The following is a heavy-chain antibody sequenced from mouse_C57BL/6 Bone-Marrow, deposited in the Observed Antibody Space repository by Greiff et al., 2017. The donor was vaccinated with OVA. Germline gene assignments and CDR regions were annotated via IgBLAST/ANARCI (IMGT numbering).Heavy chain of an antibody. Sequence: VKLMESGPGLVKPSQSLFLTCSITGFPITSGYYWIWIRQSPGKPLEWMGYITHSGETFYNPSLQSPISITRETSKNQFFLQLNSVTTEDTAMYYCAGVPYSNYDYWGQGTTLTVSS. D-gene: IGHD2-5*01. CDR1: GFPITSGYY. V-gene: IGHV12-3*01. CDR3: AGVPYSNYDY. J-gene: IGHJ2*01. CDR2: ITHSGET.